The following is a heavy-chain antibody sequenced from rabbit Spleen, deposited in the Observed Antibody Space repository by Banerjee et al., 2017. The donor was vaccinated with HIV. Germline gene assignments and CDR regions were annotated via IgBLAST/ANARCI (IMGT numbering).Heavy chain of an antibody. J-gene: IGHJ4*01. CDR2: INAATGKP. CDR3: ARDLVGVIGWNFYL. Sequence: QEQLVESGGGLVQPEGSLTLTCKASGFSFSDRDVMCWVRQAPGKGLEWIACINAATGKPVYATWAKGRFTISRTSSTTVTLRMPSLTAAERATYFCARDLVGVIGWNFYLWGQGTLVTVS. CDR1: GFSFSDRDV. V-gene: IGHV1S45*01. D-gene: IGHD1-1*01.